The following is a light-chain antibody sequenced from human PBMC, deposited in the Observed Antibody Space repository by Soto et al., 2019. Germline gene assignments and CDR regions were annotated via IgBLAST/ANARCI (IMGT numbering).Light chain of an antibody. CDR2: GNS. Sequence: QSVLTQPPSVSGAPGQRVTISCTGSSSNIGAGYDVHWYQQLPGTAPKLLIYGNSNRPSGVPDRFSGSQSGTSASLAITGLQAEDEADYYCQSPDSSLSTCVFGGGTKLTVL. CDR1: SSNIGAGYD. J-gene: IGLJ2*01. V-gene: IGLV1-40*01. CDR3: QSPDSSLSTCV.